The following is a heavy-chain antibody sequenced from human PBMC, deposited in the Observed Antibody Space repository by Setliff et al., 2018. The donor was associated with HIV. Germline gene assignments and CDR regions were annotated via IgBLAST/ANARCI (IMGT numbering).Heavy chain of an antibody. J-gene: IGHJ6*03. D-gene: IGHD3-22*01. Sequence: PSETLSLTCTVSGGSISSYYWSWIRQPPGKGLEWIGYVYYSGSTNYNPSLKSRVTISVDTSKHQFSLKLSSVTAADTAVYDCARHGPDYYESRGYYYYYYYMDVWCKETTVTVSS. V-gene: IGHV4-59*08. CDR3: ARHGPDYYESRGYYYYYYYMDV. CDR1: GGSISSYY. CDR2: VYYSGST.